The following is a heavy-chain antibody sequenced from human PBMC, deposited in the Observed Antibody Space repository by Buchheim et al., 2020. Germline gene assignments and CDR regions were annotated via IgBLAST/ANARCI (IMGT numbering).Heavy chain of an antibody. Sequence: QVQLQESGPRLVKPSETLSLTCTVSGGSVTSGGSVTSGSHYWSWIRQSPGKGLEWIGYLYYSGTTNYNPSLKSRATISVDTSKNQFSLKLRSVTAADTAVCYCAREVIMLTRFDPWGQGTL. CDR2: LYYSGTT. D-gene: IGHD3-10*01. J-gene: IGHJ5*02. CDR3: AREVIMLTRFDP. V-gene: IGHV4-61*01. CDR1: GGSVTSGGSVTSGSHY.